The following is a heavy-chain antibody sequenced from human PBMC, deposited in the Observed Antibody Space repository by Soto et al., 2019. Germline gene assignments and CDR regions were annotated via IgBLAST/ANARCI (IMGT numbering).Heavy chain of an antibody. CDR2: NYYSGST. CDR3: ARGKDTAMDAFDI. V-gene: IGHV4-30-4*01. CDR1: PGSIISGDYY. D-gene: IGHD5-18*01. Sequence: SQTIPLPCTLAPGSIISGDYYWSWIRQPPWNGLEWIGYNYYSGSTYYNPSLKSRVTISVDTSKNKFSLKLISVTTAATAVYYCARGKDTAMDAFDIWGQGTMVTVSS. J-gene: IGHJ3*02.